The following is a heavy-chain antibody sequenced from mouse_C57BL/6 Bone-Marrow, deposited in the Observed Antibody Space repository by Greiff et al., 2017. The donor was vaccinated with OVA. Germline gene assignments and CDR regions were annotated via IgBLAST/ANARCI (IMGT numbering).Heavy chain of an antibody. Sequence: EVQVVESGGGLVQPGGSLSLSCAASGFTFTDYYMSWVRQPPGKALEWLGFIRNKANGYTTEYSASVKGRVTISRDNSLTILYLQMNALIAEYSATYYCARYLSKRYFDVWGTGTTGTVSS. J-gene: IGHJ1*03. D-gene: IGHD2-5*01. CDR2: IRNKANGYTT. CDR3: ARYLSKRYFDV. V-gene: IGHV7-3*01. CDR1: GFTFTDYY.